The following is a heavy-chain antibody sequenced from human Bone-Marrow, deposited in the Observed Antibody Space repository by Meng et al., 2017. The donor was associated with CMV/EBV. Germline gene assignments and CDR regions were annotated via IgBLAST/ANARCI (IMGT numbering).Heavy chain of an antibody. J-gene: IGHJ4*02. CDR1: GYTFSSYD. V-gene: IGHV1-8*01. CDR3: ARVRYHFWSGYYTARLFDY. D-gene: IGHD3-3*01. Sequence: ASVKVSCKASGYTFSSYDINWVRQATGQGLEWMGWMNPNSGNTGYAQKFQGRVTVTRNTSISTAYMELSSLRSEDTAVYYCARVRYHFWSGYYTARLFDYWGQGTLVTVSS. CDR2: MNPNSGNT.